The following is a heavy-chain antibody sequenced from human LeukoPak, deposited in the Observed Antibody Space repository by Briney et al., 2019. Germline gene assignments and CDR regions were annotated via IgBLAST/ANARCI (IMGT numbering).Heavy chain of an antibody. CDR3: ASDSSSWYNVRDY. CDR2: IIPIFGTA. CDR1: GGTFSSYA. J-gene: IGHJ4*02. V-gene: IGHV1-69*01. Sequence: SVKVSCKASGGTFSSYAISWVREAPGQGLEWMGGIIPIFGTANYAQKFQGRVTITADESTSTAYMELSSLRSEDTAVYYCASDSSSWYNVRDYWGQGTLVTVSS. D-gene: IGHD6-13*01.